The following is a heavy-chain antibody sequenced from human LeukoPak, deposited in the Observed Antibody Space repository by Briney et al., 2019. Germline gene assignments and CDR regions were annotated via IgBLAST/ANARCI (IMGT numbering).Heavy chain of an antibody. D-gene: IGHD4-17*01. CDR1: GFTFSSYA. CDR3: AKVKSPFADYGDYVAPSYFDY. CDR2: ISGSGGST. Sequence: GGSLRLSCAASGFTFSSYAMSWVRQAPGKGLEWVSAISGSGGSTYYADSVKGRFTISRDNSKNTLYLQMNSLRAEDTAVYYCAKVKSPFADYGDYVAPSYFDYWGQGTLVTVSS. J-gene: IGHJ4*02. V-gene: IGHV3-23*01.